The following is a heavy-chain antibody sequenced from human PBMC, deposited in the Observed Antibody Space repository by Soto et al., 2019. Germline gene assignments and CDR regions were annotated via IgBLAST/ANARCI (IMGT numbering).Heavy chain of an antibody. V-gene: IGHV3-30*03. CDR1: RFSFHSYG. D-gene: IGHD3-22*01. Sequence: PGGSPRISCTPSRFSFHSYGMHWVRQAPGKGLEWVAVISYDGSNKYYADSVKGRFTISRDNSKKTLYLQMNSLGADDTAVYYCLRGDVSGCDALASWAQDTLALVSS. CDR2: ISYDGSNK. J-gene: IGHJ1*01. CDR3: LRGDVSGCDALAS.